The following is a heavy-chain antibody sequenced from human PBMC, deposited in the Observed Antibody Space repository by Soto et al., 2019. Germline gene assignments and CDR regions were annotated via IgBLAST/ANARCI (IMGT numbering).Heavy chain of an antibody. J-gene: IGHJ6*02. Sequence: QVQLVQSGAEVKKPGSSVKVSCKASGGTFSSYAISWVRQAPGQGLEWMGGIIPIFGTANYAQKFQGRVTITAEKSTSTAYMEQSSLRSEDTAVYYGARAFRRGFDYYYYGMDVWGQGTTVTVSS. CDR2: IIPIFGTA. D-gene: IGHD3-10*01. CDR3: ARAFRRGFDYYYYGMDV. CDR1: GGTFSSYA. V-gene: IGHV1-69*06.